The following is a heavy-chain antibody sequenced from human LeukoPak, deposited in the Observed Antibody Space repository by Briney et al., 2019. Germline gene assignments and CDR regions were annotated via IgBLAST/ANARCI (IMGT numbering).Heavy chain of an antibody. CDR1: GFTFDDYA. Sequence: GGSLRLSCAASGFTFDDYAMHRVRQAPGKGLEWVSGISWNSGSIGYADSVKGRFTISRDNAKNSLYLQMNSLRAEDTALYYCAKGYGYSYGPFDYWGQGTLVTVSS. D-gene: IGHD5-18*01. V-gene: IGHV3-9*01. CDR3: AKGYGYSYGPFDY. CDR2: ISWNSGSI. J-gene: IGHJ4*02.